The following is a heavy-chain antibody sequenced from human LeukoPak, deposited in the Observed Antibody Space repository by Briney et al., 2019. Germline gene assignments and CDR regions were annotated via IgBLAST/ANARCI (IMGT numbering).Heavy chain of an antibody. V-gene: IGHV1-46*01. Sequence: ASGKVSCKASGYTFTSYYMHWVRQPPGQGLDWMGIINPSGGSTSYAQKFQGRVTMTRDTSTSTVYMELSSLRSEDTAVYYCARGLITTVTTSYWGQGTLVTVSS. D-gene: IGHD4-17*01. J-gene: IGHJ4*02. CDR2: INPSGGST. CDR3: ARGLITTVTTSY. CDR1: GYTFTSYY.